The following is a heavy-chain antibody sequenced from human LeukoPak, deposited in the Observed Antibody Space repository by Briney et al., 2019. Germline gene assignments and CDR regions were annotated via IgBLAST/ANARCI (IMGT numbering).Heavy chain of an antibody. Sequence: ASVKVSCKVSGYTLTELSMHWVRQAPGKGLEWMGGFDPEDGETIYAQKFQGRVTMTEDTSTDTAYMELSSLRSEDTAVYYCATGFKGWLAYDYWGQGTRVTVSS. CDR1: GYTLTELS. J-gene: IGHJ4*02. CDR3: ATGFKGWLAYDY. D-gene: IGHD6-19*01. CDR2: FDPEDGET. V-gene: IGHV1-24*01.